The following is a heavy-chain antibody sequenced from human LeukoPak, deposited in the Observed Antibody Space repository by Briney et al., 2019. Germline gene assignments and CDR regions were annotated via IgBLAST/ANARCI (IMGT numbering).Heavy chain of an antibody. D-gene: IGHD6-13*01. CDR1: GASISGYW. Sequence: PSETLSLTCAVSGASISGYWWSWIRQPAGKGLEWIGRMYTDGDTNYNPALKSRVTVSVDTSKNLFSLKLISVTAADTAVYYCARVGSRGPLAAAASVWGQGTTVTVSS. CDR2: MYTDGDT. V-gene: IGHV4-4*07. CDR3: ARVGSRGPLAAAASV. J-gene: IGHJ6*02.